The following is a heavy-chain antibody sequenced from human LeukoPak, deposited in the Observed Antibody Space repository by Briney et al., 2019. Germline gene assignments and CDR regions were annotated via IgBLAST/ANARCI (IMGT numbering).Heavy chain of an antibody. D-gene: IGHD2-8*01. V-gene: IGHV3-7*01. Sequence: GGSLRLSCAASGFTFSSYWMSWVRQAPGKGLEWVANMKYDGSEKYYVDSVKGRFTISRDNAKNTLYLQMSSLRAEDTAMYYCARNSNGMSNWGQGTLVIVSS. CDR3: ARNSNGMSN. CDR2: MKYDGSEK. J-gene: IGHJ4*02. CDR1: GFTFSSYW.